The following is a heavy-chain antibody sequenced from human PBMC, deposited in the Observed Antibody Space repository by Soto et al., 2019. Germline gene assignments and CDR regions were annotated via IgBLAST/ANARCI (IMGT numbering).Heavy chain of an antibody. D-gene: IGHD5-18*01. CDR1: GLTFSSYA. J-gene: IGHJ6*02. CDR3: ARDRVYSYGSAYGMDV. CDR2: ISYDGSNK. V-gene: IGHV3-30-3*01. Sequence: PGGSLRLSCAASGLTFSSYAMHLVRQAPGKGLEWVAVISYDGSNKYYADSVKGRFTISRDNSKNTLYLQMNSLRAEDTAVYYCARDRVYSYGSAYGMDVWGQGTTVTVSS.